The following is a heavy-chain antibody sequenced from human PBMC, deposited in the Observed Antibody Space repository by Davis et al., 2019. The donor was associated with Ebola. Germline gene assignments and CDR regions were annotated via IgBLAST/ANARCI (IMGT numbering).Heavy chain of an antibody. V-gene: IGHV4-4*07. CDR1: GGSISSYY. D-gene: IGHD6-13*01. CDR3: ARDSSSWTYNWFDP. Sequence: PSETLSLTCTVSGGSISSYYWSWIRQPAGKGLEWIGRIYTSGSTNYNPSLKSRVTISVDTSKNQFSLKLSSVTAADTAVYYCARDSSSWTYNWFDPWGQGTLVTVSS. CDR2: IYTSGST. J-gene: IGHJ5*02.